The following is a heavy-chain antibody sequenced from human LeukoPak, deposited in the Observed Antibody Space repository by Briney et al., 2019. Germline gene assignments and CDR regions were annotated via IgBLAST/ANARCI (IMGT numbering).Heavy chain of an antibody. CDR2: INPNSGDT. CDR1: GYTFTGYY. V-gene: IGHV1-2*02. CDR3: ARDRTRYYYYSYMDV. J-gene: IGHJ6*03. Sequence: GSVKVSCKASGYTFTGYYMHWVRQAPGQGLEWMGWINPNSGDTNYAQKFQGRVTMTRDTSISTAYMELSRLRSDDTAVYYCARDRTRYYYYSYMDVWGKGTAVTISS. D-gene: IGHD1-14*01.